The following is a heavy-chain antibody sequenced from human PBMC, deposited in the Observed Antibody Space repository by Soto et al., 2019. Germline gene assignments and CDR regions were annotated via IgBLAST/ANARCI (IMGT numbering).Heavy chain of an antibody. D-gene: IGHD3-22*01. V-gene: IGHV4-31*03. CDR1: GDSISTGGYY. CDR3: ARADDYDSSGYYYFDY. Sequence: PSETLSLTCTVSGDSISTGGYYWSWIRQHPGKGLEWIGYIYHSGTSYNNPSLKSRLTLSVDTSENQFSLKLSSVTAADTAVYYCARADDYDSSGYYYFDYWGPGTLVTV. CDR2: IYHSGTS. J-gene: IGHJ4*02.